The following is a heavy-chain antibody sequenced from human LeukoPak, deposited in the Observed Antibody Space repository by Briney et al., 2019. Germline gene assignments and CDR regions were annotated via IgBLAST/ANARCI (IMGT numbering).Heavy chain of an antibody. J-gene: IGHJ4*02. V-gene: IGHV4-39*01. CDR3: ARQKYYYDSSGYYYVWFFDY. Sequence: SETLSLTCTVSGGSISSSSYYWGWIRQPPGKGLEWIGSIYYSGSTYYNPSLKSRVTISVDTSNNQFSLKLSSVTAADTAVYYCARQKYYYDSSGYYYVWFFDYWGQGTLVTVSS. D-gene: IGHD3-22*01. CDR1: GGSISSSSYY. CDR2: IYYSGST.